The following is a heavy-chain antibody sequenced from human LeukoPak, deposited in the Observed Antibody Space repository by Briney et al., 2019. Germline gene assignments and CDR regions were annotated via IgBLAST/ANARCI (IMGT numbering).Heavy chain of an antibody. CDR1: GGTFSSYA. J-gene: IGHJ6*03. CDR3: ARAQTTMAYYYYYYMDV. CDR2: IFPIFGTS. D-gene: IGHD5-18*01. Sequence: ASVKVSCQASGGTFSSYAIRWVRQAPGQGLEWMGRIFPIFGTSNYAQKFQGRDTITADKSTSTAYMELSSLRAEDTAVYYCARAQTTMAYYYYYYMDVWGKGATVTVSS. V-gene: IGHV1-69*06.